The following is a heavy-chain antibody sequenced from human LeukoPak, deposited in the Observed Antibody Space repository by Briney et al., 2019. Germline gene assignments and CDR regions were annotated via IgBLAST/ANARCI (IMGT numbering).Heavy chain of an antibody. CDR2: ISGSGGST. Sequence: GGSLRLSCAASGFTFSSYGMSWVRQAPGKGLEWVSAISGSGGSTYYADSVKGRFTISRDNSKNTLYLQMNSLRAEDTAVYYCARPPFWRDGFDTWGQGTLVTVSS. CDR1: GFTFSSYG. D-gene: IGHD3-3*01. J-gene: IGHJ3*02. CDR3: ARPPFWRDGFDT. V-gene: IGHV3-23*01.